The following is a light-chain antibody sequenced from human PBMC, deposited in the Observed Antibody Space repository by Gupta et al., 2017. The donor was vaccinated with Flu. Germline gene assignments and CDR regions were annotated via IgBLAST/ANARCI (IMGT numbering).Light chain of an antibody. CDR2: VGS. CDR1: QSLLHSNGYDY. CDR3: MQAIQTPRT. V-gene: IGKV2-28*01. J-gene: IGKJ1*01. Sequence: VMTQSPLSVPVTPGERASITCRSSQSLLHSNGYDYLDWYLQKPGQSPRLLIYVGSNRASGVPDRFSGSGSGTDFTLKISRVEAEDVGVYYCMQAIQTPRTFGQGTKVEIK.